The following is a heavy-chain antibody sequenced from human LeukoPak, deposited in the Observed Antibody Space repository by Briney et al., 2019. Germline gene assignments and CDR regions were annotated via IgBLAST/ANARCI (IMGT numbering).Heavy chain of an antibody. J-gene: IGHJ6*03. CDR3: ANGNRCTSPNCLGYYYFYMDV. D-gene: IGHD2-8*01. CDR1: GVTFSSYA. Sequence: GGSLRLSCAASGVTFSSYALNWVPRAPGRGLEWVSGFSCSGGTTYYPESVKGRFTISRDNSKKTLYLQMNSLRAEDTAVYYCANGNRCTSPNCLGYYYFYMDVWGKGPTVTVFS. V-gene: IGHV3-23*01. CDR2: FSCSGGTT.